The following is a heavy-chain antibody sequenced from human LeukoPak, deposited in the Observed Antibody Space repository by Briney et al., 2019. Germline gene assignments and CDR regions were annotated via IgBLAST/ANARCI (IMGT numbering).Heavy chain of an antibody. Sequence: PGGSLRLYCAASGFTVSSNYMSWVRQAPGKGVEWGSVIYSGGSTYYADSVMGRFTISRHNSKNTLYLEMNSLRAEDTAVYYCARVVDSSGYYDYWGQGTLVTVSS. D-gene: IGHD3-22*01. V-gene: IGHV3-53*04. CDR1: GFTVSSNY. CDR2: IYSGGST. J-gene: IGHJ4*02. CDR3: ARVVDSSGYYDY.